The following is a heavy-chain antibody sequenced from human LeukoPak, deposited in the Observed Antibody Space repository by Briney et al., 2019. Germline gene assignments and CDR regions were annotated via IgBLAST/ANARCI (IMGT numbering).Heavy chain of an antibody. D-gene: IGHD3-22*01. CDR2: IYYSGST. CDR3: ARDRSGYYDSSGYLDY. Sequence: SETLSLTCTVSGGSISSYYWSWIRQPPGKGLEWVGYIYYSGSTNYNPSLKSRVTISVDTSKNQFSLKLSSVTAADTAVYYCARDRSGYYDSSGYLDYWGQGTLVTVSS. CDR1: GGSISSYY. J-gene: IGHJ4*02. V-gene: IGHV4-59*01.